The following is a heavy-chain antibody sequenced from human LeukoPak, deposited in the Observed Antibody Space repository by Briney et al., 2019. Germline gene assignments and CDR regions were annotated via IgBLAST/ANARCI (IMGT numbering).Heavy chain of an antibody. J-gene: IGHJ3*02. D-gene: IGHD6-13*01. CDR2: IKQDGSEK. CDR1: GFTFSSYW. Sequence: GGSLRLSCAASGFTFSSYWMSWVRQAPGKGLEWVANIKQDGSEKYYVDSVKGRFTISRDNAKNSLYLQMNSLRAEDTAVYYCARGVGSSWYSAFDIWGQGTMVTVSS. CDR3: ARGVGSSWYSAFDI. V-gene: IGHV3-7*01.